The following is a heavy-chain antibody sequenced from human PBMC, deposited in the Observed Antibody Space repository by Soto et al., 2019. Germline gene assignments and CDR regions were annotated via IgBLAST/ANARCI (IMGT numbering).Heavy chain of an antibody. V-gene: IGHV4-31*03. CDR2: IYYSGST. D-gene: IGHD1-26*01. CDR3: ARGGQGRWEHHFVY. CDR1: GGSISSGGYY. J-gene: IGHJ4*02. Sequence: SETLSLTCTVSGGSISSGGYYWSWIRQHPGKGLEWIGYIYYSGSTYYNPSLKSRVTISVDTSKNQFSLKLSSVTAADTAVYYCARGGQGRWEHHFVYWGQGTLVTVSS.